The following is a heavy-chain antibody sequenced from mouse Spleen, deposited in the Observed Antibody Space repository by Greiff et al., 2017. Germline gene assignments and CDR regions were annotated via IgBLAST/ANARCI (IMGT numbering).Heavy chain of an antibody. J-gene: IGHJ2*01. CDR2: ISDGGSYT. V-gene: IGHV5-4*01. CDR3: ARGETSRSSLDY. D-gene: IGHD1-1*01. Sequence: EVQVVESGGGLVKPGGSLKLSCAASGFTFSSYAMSWVRQTPEKRLEWVATISDGGSYTYYPDNVKGRFTISRDNAKNNLYLQMSHLKSEDTAMYYCARGETSRSSLDYWGQGTTLTVSS. CDR1: GFTFSSYA.